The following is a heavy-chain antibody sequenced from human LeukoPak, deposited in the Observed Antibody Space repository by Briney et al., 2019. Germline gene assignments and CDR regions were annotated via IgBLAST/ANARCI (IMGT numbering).Heavy chain of an antibody. V-gene: IGHV4-30-4*01. CDR2: IYYSGST. D-gene: IGHD2-15*01. CDR1: GGSISSGDYY. J-gene: IGHJ4*02. CDR3: ARGPIWWYALDY. Sequence: SQTLSLTCTVSGGSISSGDYYWSWIRQPPGKGLEWIGYIYYSGSTYYNPSLKSRVTISVDTSKNQFSLKLSSVTAADTAVYYCARGPIWWYALDYWGQGTLVTVSS.